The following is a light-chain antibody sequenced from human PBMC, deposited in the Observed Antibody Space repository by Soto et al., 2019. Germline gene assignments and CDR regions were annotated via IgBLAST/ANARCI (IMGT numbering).Light chain of an antibody. CDR1: QSVLYSSNNKNY. Sequence: DIVMTQSPDSLAVSLGERATINCKSSQSVLYSSNNKNYLAWYQQKPGQPPKLLIYWASTRESGVPDRFSGSGSGTDFPLTISSLEAEEVAVYYCKQYYSTPRTFGQGTKVEIK. J-gene: IGKJ1*01. V-gene: IGKV4-1*01. CDR2: WAS. CDR3: KQYYSTPRT.